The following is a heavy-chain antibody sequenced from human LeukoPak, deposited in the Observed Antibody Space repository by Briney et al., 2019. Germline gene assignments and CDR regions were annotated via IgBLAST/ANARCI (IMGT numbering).Heavy chain of an antibody. CDR1: GGSISSYY. Sequence: SGTLFLTCTVSGGSISSYYWSWIRQPAGKGLEWIGRVYSGGRTNYNPSLKSRVTMSVDTSKSQFSLKLSSVTAADTAVYYCAREYYDGSGYPMFDPWGQGTLVTVSS. CDR2: VYSGGRT. CDR3: AREYYDGSGYPMFDP. D-gene: IGHD3-22*01. J-gene: IGHJ5*02. V-gene: IGHV4-4*07.